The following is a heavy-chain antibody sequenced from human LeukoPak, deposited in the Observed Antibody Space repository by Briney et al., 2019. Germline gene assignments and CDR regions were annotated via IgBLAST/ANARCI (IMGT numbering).Heavy chain of an antibody. J-gene: IGHJ1*01. D-gene: IGHD2-15*01. Sequence: PSETLSLTCAVYGGSFSGYYWSWIRQPPGKGLEWIGEINHSGSTNYNPSLKSRVTISVDTSKNQFSLKLSSVTAADTAVYYCARGRRALGYCSGGSCHHQYFQHWGQGTLVTVSS. V-gene: IGHV4-34*01. CDR2: INHSGST. CDR1: GGSFSGYY. CDR3: ARGRRALGYCSGGSCHHQYFQH.